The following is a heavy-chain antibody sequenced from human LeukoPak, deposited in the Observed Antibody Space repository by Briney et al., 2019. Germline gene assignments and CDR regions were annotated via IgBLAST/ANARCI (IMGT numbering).Heavy chain of an antibody. CDR1: RFTFSNYW. V-gene: IGHV3-7*01. Sequence: GGSLRLSCVASRFTFSNYWMSWVRQAPGKGLEWVANIKQDGSEKYYVDSVKGRFTISRDNAKNSLYLQMNSLRAEDTAVDYCARYSSGYSTLDYWGQGTLVTVSS. D-gene: IGHD3-22*01. CDR3: ARYSSGYSTLDY. CDR2: IKQDGSEK. J-gene: IGHJ4*02.